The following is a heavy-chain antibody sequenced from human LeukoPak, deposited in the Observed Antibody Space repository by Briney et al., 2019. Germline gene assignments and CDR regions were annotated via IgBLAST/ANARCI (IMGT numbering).Heavy chain of an antibody. CDR1: GYTFTSYD. CDR2: MNPNSGNT. CDR3: ARGQVVPGTYGMDV. Sequence: ASVKVSCKASGYTFTSYDINWVRQATGQGLEWMGWMNPNSGNTGYAQKFQGRVTMTRNTSISTAYMELSSLRSEDTAMYYCARGQVVPGTYGMDVWGQGTTVTVSS. V-gene: IGHV1-8*01. J-gene: IGHJ6*02. D-gene: IGHD3-22*01.